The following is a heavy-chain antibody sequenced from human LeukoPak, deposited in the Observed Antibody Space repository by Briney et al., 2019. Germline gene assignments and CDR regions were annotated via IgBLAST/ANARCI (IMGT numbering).Heavy chain of an antibody. J-gene: IGHJ5*02. V-gene: IGHV3-11*04. CDR2: ISTSGSTI. Sequence: PGGSLRLSCAASGFSFFDYYMTWIRQAPGKGLEWISYISTSGSTIYYADSVKGRFTISRDNATKSLHLQMNSLRAEDTAVYFCAKGDKMLTWRRTYNRFDPWGQGTLVTVSS. CDR1: GFSFFDYY. D-gene: IGHD3-16*01. CDR3: AKGDKMLTWRRTYNRFDP.